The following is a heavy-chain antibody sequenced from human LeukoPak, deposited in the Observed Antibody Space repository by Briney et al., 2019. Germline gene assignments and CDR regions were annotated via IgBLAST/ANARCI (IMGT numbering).Heavy chain of an antibody. CDR1: GFTFSNAW. Sequence: GGSLRLSCAASGFTFSNAWMSWVRQAPGSGLEWIGHIKTKTLGGTTGYAAPVTGRFTISRDDSKDTVYLQVNSLTTEDTAVYYCATVLNSGSYYSQWGQGTLVTVSS. D-gene: IGHD1-26*01. CDR3: ATVLNSGSYYSQ. CDR2: IKTKTLGGTT. V-gene: IGHV3-15*01. J-gene: IGHJ4*02.